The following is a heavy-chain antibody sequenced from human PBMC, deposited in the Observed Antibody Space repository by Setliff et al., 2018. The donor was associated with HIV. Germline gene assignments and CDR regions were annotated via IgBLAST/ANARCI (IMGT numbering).Heavy chain of an antibody. V-gene: IGHV3-7*01. CDR3: AREPSTVTTDYFDY. Sequence: GGSLRLSCAASGFTFSSYWMSWVRQAPGKGLEWVANIKQDGSEKYYVDSVKGRFTISRDNAKNSLHLQMNSLRAEDTAVYYCAREPSTVTTDYFDYWGQGTQVTVSS. J-gene: IGHJ4*02. CDR2: IKQDGSEK. CDR1: GFTFSSYW. D-gene: IGHD4-17*01.